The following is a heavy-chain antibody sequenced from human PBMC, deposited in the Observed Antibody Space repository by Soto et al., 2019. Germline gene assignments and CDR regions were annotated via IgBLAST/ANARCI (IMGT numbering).Heavy chain of an antibody. CDR3: TYGSGSYWYYYGMDV. Sequence: GGSLRLSCAASGFTFSNAWMNWVRQAPGKGLEWVGRIKSKTDGGTTDYAAPVKGRFTISRDDSKNTLYLQMNSLKTEDTAVYYCTYGSGSYWYYYGMDVWGQGTTVTVSS. V-gene: IGHV3-15*07. D-gene: IGHD3-10*01. CDR2: IKSKTDGGTT. J-gene: IGHJ6*02. CDR1: GFTFSNAW.